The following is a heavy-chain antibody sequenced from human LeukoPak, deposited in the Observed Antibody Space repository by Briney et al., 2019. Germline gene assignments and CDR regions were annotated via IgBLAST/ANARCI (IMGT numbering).Heavy chain of an antibody. J-gene: IGHJ4*02. Sequence: GGSLRLSCAASGFTFDDYAMHWVRQAPGKGLEWVSGISWNSVSIDYADSVKGRFTISRDNAKNTLYLQMNSLRAEDTAVYYCAKDPRRYSRTGGYFDYWGQGTLVTVSS. D-gene: IGHD6-13*01. V-gene: IGHV3-9*01. CDR2: ISWNSVSI. CDR3: AKDPRRYSRTGGYFDY. CDR1: GFTFDDYA.